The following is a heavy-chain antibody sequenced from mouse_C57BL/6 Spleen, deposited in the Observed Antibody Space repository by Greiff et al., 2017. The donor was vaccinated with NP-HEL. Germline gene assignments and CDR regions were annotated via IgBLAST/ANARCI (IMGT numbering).Heavy chain of an antibody. J-gene: IGHJ4*01. CDR1: GFTFSDYG. CDR2: ISSGSSTI. D-gene: IGHD4-1*01. CDR3: ARPGTGTGAMDY. Sequence: EVMLVESGGGLVKPGGSLKLSCAASGFTFSDYGMHWVRQAPEKGLEWVAYISSGSSTIYYADTVKGRFTISRDNAKNTLFLQMTSLRAEDTAMYDCARPGTGTGAMDYWGQGTSVTVSS. V-gene: IGHV5-17*01.